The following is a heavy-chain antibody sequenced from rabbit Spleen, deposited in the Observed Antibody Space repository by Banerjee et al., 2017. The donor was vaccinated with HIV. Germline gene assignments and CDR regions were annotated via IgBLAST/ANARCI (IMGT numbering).Heavy chain of an antibody. CDR2: IVPIFGVT. Sequence: QSLEESGGDLVKPGASLTLTCTASGFSFSSSDYMCWVRQAPGKGLEWIGYIVPIFGVTYYANWVNGRFTISSHNAQNTLYLQLNSLTAADTATYFCVREAGYGGYGDAHLWGPGTLVT. J-gene: IGHJ4*01. CDR1: GFSFSSSDY. CDR3: VREAGYGGYGDAHL. D-gene: IGHD6-1*01. V-gene: IGHV1S40*01.